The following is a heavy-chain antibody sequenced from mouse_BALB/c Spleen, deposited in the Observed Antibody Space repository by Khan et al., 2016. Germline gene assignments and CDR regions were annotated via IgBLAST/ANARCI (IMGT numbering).Heavy chain of an antibody. CDR1: GFTFSDYY. D-gene: IGHD1-2*01. Sequence: EVQLQESGGGLVQPGGSLKLSCATSGFTFSDYYMYWVRQTPEKRLEWVAYISNGGGSTYYPDTVKGRFTISRDNAKNTLYLQMSRLKSEDTAKYYCTRSSISAGTGFEYWGQGTMVTVSA. CDR3: TRSSISAGTGFEY. V-gene: IGHV5-12*02. J-gene: IGHJ3*01. CDR2: ISNGGGST.